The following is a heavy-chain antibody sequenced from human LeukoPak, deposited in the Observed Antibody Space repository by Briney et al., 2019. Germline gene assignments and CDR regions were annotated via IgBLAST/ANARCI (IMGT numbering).Heavy chain of an antibody. CDR3: ARSGHRSRGVPPHFDY. J-gene: IGHJ4*02. V-gene: IGHV3-13*01. Sequence: GGSLRLSCAASGFTFSSYDMHWVRQATGKGLEWVSAIGTAGDTYYPGSVKGRFTISRENAKNSLYLQMNSLRAGDTAVYYCARSGHRSRGVPPHFDYWGQGTLVTVSS. CDR2: IGTAGDT. CDR1: GFTFSSYD. D-gene: IGHD3-10*01.